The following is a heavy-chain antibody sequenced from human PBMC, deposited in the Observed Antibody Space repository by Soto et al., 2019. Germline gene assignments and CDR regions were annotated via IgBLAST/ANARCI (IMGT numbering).Heavy chain of an antibody. V-gene: IGHV4-34*01. CDR2: INHSGST. D-gene: IGHD3-10*01. CDR1: GGSFSGYY. J-gene: IGHJ5*02. CDR3: ARYRHWIWFGDGRGWFDP. Sequence: QVQLQQWGAGLLKPSETLSLTCAVYGGSFSGYYWSWIRQPPGKGLEWIGEINHSGSTNYNPSLKSRVTISVDTSKIQFSLKLSSVTAADTAVYYCARYRHWIWFGDGRGWFDPWGQGTLVTVSS.